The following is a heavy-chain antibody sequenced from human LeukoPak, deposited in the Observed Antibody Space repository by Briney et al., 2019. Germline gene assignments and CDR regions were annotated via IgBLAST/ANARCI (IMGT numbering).Heavy chain of an antibody. J-gene: IGHJ4*02. CDR1: GFTFSSYS. Sequence: GGSLRLSCAASGFTFSSYSMNWVRQAPGKGLEWVSYISSSSSTIYYADSVKGRFTISRDNAKTLLYLQMNSLRAEDTAVYYCAGERWDHRIDYWGQGTLVTVSS. V-gene: IGHV3-48*01. CDR2: ISSSSSTI. D-gene: IGHD1-14*01. CDR3: AGERWDHRIDY.